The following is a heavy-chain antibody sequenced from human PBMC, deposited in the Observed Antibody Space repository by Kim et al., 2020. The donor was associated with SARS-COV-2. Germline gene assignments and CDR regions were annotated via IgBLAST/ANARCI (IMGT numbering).Heavy chain of an antibody. CDR1: GFTFSSYA. CDR3: SRNLVGGYFDY. J-gene: IGHJ4*02. Sequence: GGSLRLSCAASGFTFSSYAMSWVRQAPGKGLEWVSTSGTSGGTYYADSVKGRFTISRDNSKNTVYLEMNSLRAGDTAVYLCSRNLVGGYFDYWGQGTLVTVSS. V-gene: IGHV3-23*01. CDR2: TSGTSGGT. D-gene: IGHD1-26*01.